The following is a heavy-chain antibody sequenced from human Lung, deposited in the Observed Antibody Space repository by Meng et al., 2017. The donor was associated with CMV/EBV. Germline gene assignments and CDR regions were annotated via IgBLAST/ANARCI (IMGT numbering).Heavy chain of an antibody. D-gene: IGHD2-21*02. J-gene: IGHJ4*02. CDR2: IYHSGST. V-gene: IGHV4-4*02. CDR3: ARVVTALWGYYFDY. CDR1: GGSHCGCNL. Sequence: LQEVGPGLLKPSGTLSRPCAISGGSHCGCNLWSWARQPPGKGLEWIGEIYHSGSTNYNPSLKSRVTISVDKSKNQFSLKLSSVTAADTAVYYCARVVTALWGYYFDYWGQGTLVTVSS.